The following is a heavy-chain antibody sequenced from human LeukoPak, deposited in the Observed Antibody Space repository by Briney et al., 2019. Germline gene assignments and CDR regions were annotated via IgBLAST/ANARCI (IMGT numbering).Heavy chain of an antibody. Sequence: SETLSLTCTVSGGSISSSSYYWGWIRQPPGKGLEWIGSIYYSGSTYYNPSLKSRVTISVDTSNNQFSLKLSSVTAADTAVYYCASGPFVDSSRWYGNYYYGMDVWGQGTTVTVSS. CDR2: IYYSGST. CDR1: GGSISSSSYY. CDR3: ASGPFVDSSRWYGNYYYGMDV. V-gene: IGHV4-39*01. J-gene: IGHJ6*02. D-gene: IGHD6-13*01.